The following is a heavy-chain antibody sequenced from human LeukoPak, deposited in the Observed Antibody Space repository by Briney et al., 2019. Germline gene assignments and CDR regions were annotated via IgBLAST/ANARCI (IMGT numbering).Heavy chain of an antibody. V-gene: IGHV4-39*01. D-gene: IGHD3-22*01. J-gene: IGHJ4*02. CDR2: ISYSGST. CDR3: VTTCGRGGIDPGTSGYINY. CDR1: GGSISGRSYY. Sequence: PSETLSLTCTVSGGSISGRSYYWDWIRQPPGKGLEWIGSISYSGSTYYKPSLQSRFTMSVDTSKNQFSLRMSSVTAADTAVYYCVTTCGRGGIDPGTSGYINYWGQGTQVTVSS.